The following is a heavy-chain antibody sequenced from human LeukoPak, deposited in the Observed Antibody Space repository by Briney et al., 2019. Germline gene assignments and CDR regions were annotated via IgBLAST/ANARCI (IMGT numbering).Heavy chain of an antibody. Sequence: GGSLRLSCAASGFTFSNYAMSWVRQAPGKGLEWVSPISGSDGSTYYAASVKGRFTISRDNSKNTLYLQMNSLRVEDTAIYYCAKGRGYCTGGSCYSDYWGQGTLVTVSS. D-gene: IGHD2-15*01. CDR2: ISGSDGST. V-gene: IGHV3-23*01. J-gene: IGHJ4*02. CDR1: GFTFSNYA. CDR3: AKGRGYCTGGSCYSDY.